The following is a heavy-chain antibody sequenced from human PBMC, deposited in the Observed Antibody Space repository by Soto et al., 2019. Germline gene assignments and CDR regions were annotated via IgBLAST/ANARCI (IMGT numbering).Heavy chain of an antibody. CDR2: ICYDGSNK. CDR1: GFTFSSYG. D-gene: IGHD6-6*01. J-gene: IGHJ4*02. Sequence: PGGSLRLSCAASGFTFSSYGMHWVRQAPGKGLEWVAVICYDGSNKYYADSVKGRFTISRDNSKNTLYLRMNRLRAEDTAVYYCARDIDWYSCSSGFDYWGQGTLVTVSS. CDR3: ARDIDWYSCSSGFDY. V-gene: IGHV3-33*01.